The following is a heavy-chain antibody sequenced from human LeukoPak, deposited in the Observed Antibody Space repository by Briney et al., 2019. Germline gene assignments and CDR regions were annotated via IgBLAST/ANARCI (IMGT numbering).Heavy chain of an antibody. CDR2: IYTSGST. V-gene: IGHV4-4*07. Sequence: SETLSLTCTVSGGSISSYYWSWLRQPAGKGLEWIGRIYTSGSTNYNPSLKSRVTMSVDTPKKQFSLKHSSVTAPGPASYYRARERGDCSGGSCYDFGNYYYCYRDVWGKGNTVTVSS. CDR3: ARERGDCSGGSCYDFGNYYYCYRDV. D-gene: IGHD2-15*01. CDR1: GGSISSYY. J-gene: IGHJ6*03.